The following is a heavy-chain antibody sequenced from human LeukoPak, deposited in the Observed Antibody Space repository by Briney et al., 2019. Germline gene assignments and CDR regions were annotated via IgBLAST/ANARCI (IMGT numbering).Heavy chain of an antibody. CDR1: GGSISGSRT. Sequence: SETLSLTCTVSGGSISGSRTWGWVRQPPGKGPEWIGNIHNDGRTASNPSLKSRVTISVDTSKNQFSLKLSSVTAADTAVYYCARGLQAARDGNWFDPWGQGTLVTVSS. V-gene: IGHV4-39*07. D-gene: IGHD6-6*01. J-gene: IGHJ5*02. CDR3: ARGLQAARDGNWFDP. CDR2: IHNDGRT.